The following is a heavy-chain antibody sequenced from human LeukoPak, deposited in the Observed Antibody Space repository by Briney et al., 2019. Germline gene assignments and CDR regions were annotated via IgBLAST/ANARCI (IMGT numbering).Heavy chain of an antibody. CDR1: GYTFIDYH. D-gene: IGHD3-10*01. CDR2: IIPNSGGT. CDR3: ARDSSYFGGSDY. J-gene: IGHJ4*02. Sequence: ASVKVSCKASGYTFIDYHIHWVRQAPGQGLEWMGRIIPNSGGTDYAQKFQGRVTMTRDTSINTAYMELNSLRSGDTAVYHCARDSSYFGGSDYWGQGTLVTVSS. V-gene: IGHV1-2*02.